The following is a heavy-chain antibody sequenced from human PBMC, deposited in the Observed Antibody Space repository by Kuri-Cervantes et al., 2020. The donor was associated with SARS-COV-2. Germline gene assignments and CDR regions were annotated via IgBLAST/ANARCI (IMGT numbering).Heavy chain of an antibody. J-gene: IGHJ6*03. D-gene: IGHD5-18*01. Sequence: ASVKVSCKASGGTFSSYGISWVRQAPGQGLEWMGIINLSGGSPAYAQKFQGRVTMTRDTSTSTVHMELRSLRSEDTAVYYCARDPNTAYYYYMDVWGKGTTVTVSS. CDR3: ARDPNTAYYYYMDV. CDR2: INLSGGSP. CDR1: GGTFSSYG. V-gene: IGHV1-46*01.